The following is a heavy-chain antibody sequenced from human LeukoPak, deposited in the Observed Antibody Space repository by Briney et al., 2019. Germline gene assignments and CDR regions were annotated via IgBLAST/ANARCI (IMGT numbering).Heavy chain of an antibody. CDR3: ARHNTYYYDSSGYPLGWFDP. V-gene: IGHV4-39*01. D-gene: IGHD3-22*01. Sequence: SETLSLTCTVSSGSISSSSYYWGWIRQPPGKGLEWIGNIYYSGSTYYNPSLKSRVTISVDTSQSQFSLRLSSVTAADTAVYYCARHNTYYYDSSGYPLGWFDPWGQGTLVTVSS. J-gene: IGHJ5*02. CDR1: SGSISSSSYY. CDR2: IYYSGST.